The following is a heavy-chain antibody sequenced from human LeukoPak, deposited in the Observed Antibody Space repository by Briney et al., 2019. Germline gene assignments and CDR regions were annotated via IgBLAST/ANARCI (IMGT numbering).Heavy chain of an antibody. V-gene: IGHV4-34*01. CDR1: GGSFSGYY. D-gene: IGHD3-3*01. CDR2: INHSGST. CDR3: ARHGTPPLLWCGYHNWFDP. J-gene: IGHJ5*02. Sequence: PSETLSLTCAVYGGSFSGYYWSWIRQPPGKGLEWIGEINHSGSTNYNPSLKSRVTISVDTSKNQFSLKLSSVTAADTAVYYCARHGTPPLLWCGYHNWFDPWGQGTLVTVSS.